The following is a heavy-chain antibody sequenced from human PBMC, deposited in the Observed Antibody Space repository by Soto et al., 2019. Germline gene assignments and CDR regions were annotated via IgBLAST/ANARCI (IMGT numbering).Heavy chain of an antibody. CDR1: GLTFSNYA. Sequence: QVHLVESGGGVVQPGRSLRLSCATSGLTFSNYAFHWVRRAPGKGLEWVAVISFDGSTTFYADSVKGRFTISRDNSKNTIYLQMNSLRPEDTAVYYCTDEVELLCWGQGTLVTVSS. V-gene: IGHV3-30-3*01. J-gene: IGHJ4*02. CDR2: ISFDGSTT. CDR3: TDEVELLC. D-gene: IGHD1-7*01.